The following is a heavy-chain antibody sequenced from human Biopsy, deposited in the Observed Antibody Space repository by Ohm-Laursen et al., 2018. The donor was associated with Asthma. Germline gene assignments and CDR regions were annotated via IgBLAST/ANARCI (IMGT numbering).Heavy chain of an antibody. CDR1: GGSISSGGYY. D-gene: IGHD3-16*01. Sequence: SQTLSLTCTVSGGSISSGGYYWSWIRQHPGKGLEWIGYIYYSGSTYYNPSLKSRVTISVDTSKNQFSLKLSSVTATYTAVYYCANTIGGVAADYWGQGTLVTVSS. CDR2: IYYSGST. CDR3: ANTIGGVAADY. J-gene: IGHJ4*02. V-gene: IGHV4-31*03.